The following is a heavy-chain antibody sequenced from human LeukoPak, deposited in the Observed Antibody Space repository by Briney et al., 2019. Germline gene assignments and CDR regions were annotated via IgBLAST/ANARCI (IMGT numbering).Heavy chain of an antibody. Sequence: SQTLSLTCTVSGGSISSGGYYWSWIRQHPGKGLEWIGYIYYSGSTYYNPSLKSRVTISVDTSKNQFSLKLSSVTAADTAVYYCAALGYCSSTSCYTDDYYYYGMDVWGQGTTVTVSS. CDR3: AALGYCSSTSCYTDDYYYYGMDV. CDR1: GGSISSGGYY. V-gene: IGHV4-31*03. J-gene: IGHJ6*02. CDR2: IYYSGST. D-gene: IGHD2-2*02.